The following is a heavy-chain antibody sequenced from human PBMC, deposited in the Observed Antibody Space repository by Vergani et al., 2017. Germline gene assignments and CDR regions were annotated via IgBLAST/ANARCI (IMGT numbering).Heavy chain of an antibody. V-gene: IGHV4-31*03. Sequence: QVQLQESGPGLVKPSQTLSFTCTVSGGSISSGGYYWSWIRHHPGKGLEWIGYIYYSGSTYYNPSLNSRVTISVDTSKNQFSLKLSSVTAADTAVYYCARENSDNWFDPWGQGTLVTVSS. J-gene: IGHJ5*02. CDR2: IYYSGST. CDR1: GGSISSGGYY. D-gene: IGHD4-23*01. CDR3: ARENSDNWFDP.